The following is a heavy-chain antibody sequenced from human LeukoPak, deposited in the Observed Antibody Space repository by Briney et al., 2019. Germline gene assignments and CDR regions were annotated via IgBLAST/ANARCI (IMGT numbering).Heavy chain of an antibody. Sequence: SETLSLTCAVYGGSFSGYYWSWIRQPPGKGLEWIGKINHSGSTNYNPSLKSRVTISVDTSKNQFSLKLSSVTAADTAVYYCARIAYYYDSSDDYWGQGTLVTVSS. CDR2: INHSGST. CDR1: GGSFSGYY. CDR3: ARIAYYYDSSDDY. D-gene: IGHD3-22*01. J-gene: IGHJ4*02. V-gene: IGHV4-34*01.